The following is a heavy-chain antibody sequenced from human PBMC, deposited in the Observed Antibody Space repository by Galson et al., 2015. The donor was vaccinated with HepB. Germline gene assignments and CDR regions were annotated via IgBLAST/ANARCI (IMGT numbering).Heavy chain of an antibody. CDR2: IGSKTYGGTT. J-gene: IGHJ3*02. Sequence: SLRLCCACSGFTFGDYAMNWFRQAPGKGLEWVGFIGSKTYGGTTEYAASVKGRFVISRDDSKNIAYLHMNNLKIEDTAVYFCTRDRWFHAFDMWGQGTLVTVSS. CDR3: TRDRWFHAFDM. CDR1: GFTFGDYA. D-gene: IGHD3-10*01. V-gene: IGHV3-49*03.